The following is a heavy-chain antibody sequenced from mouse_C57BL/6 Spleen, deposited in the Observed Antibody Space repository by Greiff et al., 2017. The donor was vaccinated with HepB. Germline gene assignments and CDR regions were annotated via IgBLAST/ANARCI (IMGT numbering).Heavy chain of an antibody. J-gene: IGHJ1*03. CDR2: IDPEDGET. D-gene: IGHD1-1*01. Sequence: EVMLVESGAELVKPGASVKLSCTASGFNIKDYYMHWVKQRTEQGLEWIGRIDPEDGETKYAPKFQGKATITADTSSNPSYLQLSSLTSEDTAVYYCARTTTVVHWYFDVWGTGTTVTVSS. CDR1: GFNIKDYY. V-gene: IGHV14-2*01. CDR3: ARTTTVVHWYFDV.